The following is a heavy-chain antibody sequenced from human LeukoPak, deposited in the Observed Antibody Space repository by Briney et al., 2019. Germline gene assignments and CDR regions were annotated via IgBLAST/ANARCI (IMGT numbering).Heavy chain of an antibody. D-gene: IGHD2-2*02. J-gene: IGHJ6*02. V-gene: IGHV1-69*04. CDR2: IIPIVGIA. Sequence: SVKVSCKASGGTLSKNAISWVRQAPGQGLEWMGRIIPIVGIAHSAQRFQGRLTITADTSSNTAHMELSGLRSEDTAVYYCARVQAVGVPVAIDAYYDYGMDVWGQGTTVTVSS. CDR3: ARVQAVGVPVAIDAYYDYGMDV. CDR1: GGTLSKNA.